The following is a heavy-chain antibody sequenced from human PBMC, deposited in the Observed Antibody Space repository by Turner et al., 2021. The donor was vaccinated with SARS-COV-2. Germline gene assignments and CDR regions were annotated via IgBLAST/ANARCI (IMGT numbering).Heavy chain of an antibody. CDR3: ARGMFRFGGVIVRPFDY. D-gene: IGHD3-16*02. J-gene: IGHJ4*02. CDR1: GYTFSNYD. V-gene: IGHV1-8*01. CDR2: TNPNSGST. Sequence: QVQLVQSGAEVKKPGASVKVSCKASGYTFSNYDINWVRQATGQGLEWMGWTNPNSGSTGYAQKFQGRVTMTRNTSKSTAYMELSSLRSEDTAVYYCARGMFRFGGVIVRPFDYWGQGTLVTVSS.